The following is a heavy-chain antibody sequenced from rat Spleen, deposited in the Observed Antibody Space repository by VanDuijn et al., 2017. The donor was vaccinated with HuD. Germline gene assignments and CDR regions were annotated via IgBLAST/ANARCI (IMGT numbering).Heavy chain of an antibody. D-gene: IGHD1-2*01. J-gene: IGHJ1*01. V-gene: IGHV5-58*01. CDR3: AKESSEGWYFDF. CDR1: GFTFSDYY. Sequence: EVQLVESGGGLVQPGGSLKLSCGASGFTFSDYYMAWIRQAPGKGLEWVSSINTDGGSTYYPDSVKGRFTISRDNAENTVYLQMNSLRSEDTATYYWAKESSEGWYFDFWGPGTTVTVSS. CDR2: INTDGGST.